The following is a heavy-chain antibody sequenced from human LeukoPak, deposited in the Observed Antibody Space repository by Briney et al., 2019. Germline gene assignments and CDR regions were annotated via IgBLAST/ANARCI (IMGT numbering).Heavy chain of an antibody. Sequence: ASVTVSCRTSGYTFTAYYIHWVRQAPGQGLEWMGWVNPNTGVTSYAQKFQDRVTMTRDTSISTAYMALNRLTFDDTAVYFCARESYGSGIWGQGTLVTVSS. V-gene: IGHV1-2*02. D-gene: IGHD3-10*01. CDR3: ARESYGSGI. CDR2: VNPNTGVT. CDR1: GYTFTAYY. J-gene: IGHJ4*02.